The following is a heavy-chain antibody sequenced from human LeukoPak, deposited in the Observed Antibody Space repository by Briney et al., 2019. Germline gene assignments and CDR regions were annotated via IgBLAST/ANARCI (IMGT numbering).Heavy chain of an antibody. CDR1: GGSISSGGYY. CDR2: IYYSGST. V-gene: IGHV4-31*03. Sequence: SQTLSLTCTVSGGSISSGGYYWSWIRQHPGKGLEWIGYIYYSGSTYYNPSLKSRLTISVDKSKNQFSLRLSSVTAADTAVYYCARKVAMAPYYFDYWGQGTLVTVSS. J-gene: IGHJ4*02. D-gene: IGHD6-19*01. CDR3: ARKVAMAPYYFDY.